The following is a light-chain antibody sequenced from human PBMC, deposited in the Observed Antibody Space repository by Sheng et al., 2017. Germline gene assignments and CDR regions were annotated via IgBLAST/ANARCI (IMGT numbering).Light chain of an antibody. CDR3: QQLNSYPIT. CDR1: QGISTY. J-gene: IGKJ5*01. V-gene: IGKV1-9*01. CDR2: AAS. Sequence: DIQVTQSPSFLSASVGDRVTITCRASQGISTYLAWYQEKTGKAPKLLIYAASTLQGGVPSRFSGSGSGTEFTLTISSLQPEDFATYYCQQLNSYPITFGQGTRLEIK.